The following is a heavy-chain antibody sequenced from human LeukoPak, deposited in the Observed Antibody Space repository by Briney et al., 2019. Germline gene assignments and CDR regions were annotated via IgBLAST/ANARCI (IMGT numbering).Heavy chain of an antibody. CDR3: ARPIFYGSGSYYIA. J-gene: IGHJ5*02. Sequence: PSETLSLTCAVYGGSFSGYYWSWIRQPPGKGLEWIGEINHSGSTNYNPSLKSRVTISVDTSRNQFSLKLSSVTAADTAVYYCARPIFYGSGSYYIAWGQGTLVTVSS. V-gene: IGHV4-34*01. CDR1: GGSFSGYY. D-gene: IGHD3-10*01. CDR2: INHSGST.